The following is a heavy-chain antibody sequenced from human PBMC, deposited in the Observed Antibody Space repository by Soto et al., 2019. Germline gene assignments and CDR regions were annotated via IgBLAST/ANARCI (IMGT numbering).Heavy chain of an antibody. CDR3: ATDLNWGST. Sequence: XGSLRLTCAASGFTFSSSYMTWVRQAPGKGLDWVASIKPDGSDVYYVASVMGRFTISRDNAKNSLSLQMNSLRVEDTAFYYCATDLNWGSTWGQGALVTVSS. CDR2: IKPDGSDV. CDR1: GFTFSSSY. V-gene: IGHV3-7*03. J-gene: IGHJ1*01. D-gene: IGHD7-27*01.